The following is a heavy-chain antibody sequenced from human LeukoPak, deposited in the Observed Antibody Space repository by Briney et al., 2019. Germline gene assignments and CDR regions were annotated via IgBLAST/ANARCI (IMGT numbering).Heavy chain of an antibody. J-gene: IGHJ4*02. CDR3: AGTMVRGVIARRSLDY. CDR1: GFTFSSYA. CDR2: IYSGGST. Sequence: GGSLRLSCAASGFTFSSYAMSWVRQAPGKGLEWVSVIYSGGSTYYADSVKGRFTISRHNSKNTLYLQMNSLRAEDTAVYYCAGTMVRGVIARRSLDYWGQGTLVTVSS. V-gene: IGHV3-53*04. D-gene: IGHD3-10*01.